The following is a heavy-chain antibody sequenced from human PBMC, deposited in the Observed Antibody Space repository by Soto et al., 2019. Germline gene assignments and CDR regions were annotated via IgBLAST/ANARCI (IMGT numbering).Heavy chain of an antibody. CDR3: AKGRVYGPYYYGMDV. CDR2: ISYDGSNK. Sequence: QVQLVESVGGVVQPGRSLRLSCAASGFTFSSYGMHWVRQAPGKGLEWVAVISYDGSNKYYADSVKGRFTISRDNSKNTLYLQMNSLRAEDTAVYYCAKGRVYGPYYYGMDVWGQGTTVTVSS. D-gene: IGHD3-10*01. V-gene: IGHV3-30*18. J-gene: IGHJ6*02. CDR1: GFTFSSYG.